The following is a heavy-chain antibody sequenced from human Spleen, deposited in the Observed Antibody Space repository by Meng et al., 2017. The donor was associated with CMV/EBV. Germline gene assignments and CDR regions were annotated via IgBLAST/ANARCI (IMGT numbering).Heavy chain of an antibody. CDR3: AKSFWRGPPPYYYGIDV. J-gene: IGHJ6*02. D-gene: IGHD3-3*01. Sequence: GGSLSLSCAASGFTFADYSMYWVRQPPGKGLEWVSGIPWNSGNIDYADSVKGRFTFSRDNAKNSLYLQMSGLRAEDTALYYCAKSFWRGPPPYYYGIDVWGQGTTVTVSS. CDR1: GFTFADYS. V-gene: IGHV3-9*01. CDR2: IPWNSGNI.